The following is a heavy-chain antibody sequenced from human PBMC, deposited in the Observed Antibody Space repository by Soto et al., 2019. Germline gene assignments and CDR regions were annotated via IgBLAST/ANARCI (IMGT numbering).Heavy chain of an antibody. CDR1: GYTFTGYY. CDR3: ARFAQYYYDSSGYYYAGFDY. CDR2: INPNSGGT. V-gene: IGHV1-2*02. J-gene: IGHJ4*02. Sequence: ASVKVSRKASGYTFTGYYMHWVRQAPGQGLEWMGWINPNSGGTNYAQKFQGRVTMARDTSISTAYMELRRLRSDDTAVYYCARFAQYYYDSSGYYYAGFDYWGQGTLVTVSS. D-gene: IGHD3-22*01.